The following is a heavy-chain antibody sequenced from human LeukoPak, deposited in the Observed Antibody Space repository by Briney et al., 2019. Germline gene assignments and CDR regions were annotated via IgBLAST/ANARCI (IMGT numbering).Heavy chain of an antibody. CDR3: ARGRRGYFDWLTAPYYFDY. V-gene: IGHV1-8*03. CDR2: MNPNSGNT. Sequence: ASVKVSCKASGYTFTSSDINWVRQATGQGLEWMGWMNPNSGNTGYAQKFQGRVTITRNTSISTAYMELSSLRSEDTAVYYCARGRRGYFDWLTAPYYFDYWGQGTLVTVSS. CDR1: GYTFTSSD. J-gene: IGHJ4*02. D-gene: IGHD3-9*01.